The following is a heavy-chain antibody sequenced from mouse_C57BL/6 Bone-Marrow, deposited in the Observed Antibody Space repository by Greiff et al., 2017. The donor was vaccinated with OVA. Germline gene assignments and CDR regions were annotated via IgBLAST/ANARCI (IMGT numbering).Heavy chain of an antibody. Sequence: VQLKQSGAELVKPGASVKLSCTASGFNIKAYYMHWVKQRTEQGLEWIGRIDPEDGETTYAPEFQGKATITADTSTNPAYMQLSSQTSEDTAVYCCARDGYYVDYWGQGTTLTVTS. CDR2: IDPEDGET. CDR1: GFNIKAYY. J-gene: IGHJ2*01. D-gene: IGHD2-3*01. V-gene: IGHV14-2*01. CDR3: ARDGYYVDY.